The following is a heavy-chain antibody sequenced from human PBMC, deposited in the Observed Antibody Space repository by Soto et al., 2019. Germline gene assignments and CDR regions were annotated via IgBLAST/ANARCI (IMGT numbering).Heavy chain of an antibody. D-gene: IGHD6-19*01. CDR2: ISHDGGNT. CDR1: GFTLSNTG. Sequence: QVQLVESGGGVVQPGRSLRLSCVASGFTLSNTGMHWVRKAPGKGLEWVAMISHDGGNTYYGDSVMGRFTISRDNSWNTLYLQMDSLRPEDTSVYYCAKDWGSSGWFNWFDPWGQGTLVTVSS. CDR3: AKDWGSSGWFNWFDP. V-gene: IGHV3-30*18. J-gene: IGHJ5*02.